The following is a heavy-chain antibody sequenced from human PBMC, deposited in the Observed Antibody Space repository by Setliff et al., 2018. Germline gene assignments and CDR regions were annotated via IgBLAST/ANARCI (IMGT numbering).Heavy chain of an antibody. CDR3: VRSSAPQVVLAADFDF. Sequence: GGSMRLSCAASGFTFSSYAMSWVRQAPGKGLEWVANIKQDGSEKYYVDSVKGRFIISRDNARNSLYLQLNNVRADDTAVYYCVRSSAPQVVLAADFDFWGQGTPVTVSS. D-gene: IGHD6-19*01. CDR1: GFTFSSYA. CDR2: IKQDGSEK. J-gene: IGHJ4*02. V-gene: IGHV3-7*03.